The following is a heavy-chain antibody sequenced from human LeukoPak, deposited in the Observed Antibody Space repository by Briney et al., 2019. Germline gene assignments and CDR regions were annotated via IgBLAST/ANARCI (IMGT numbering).Heavy chain of an antibody. CDR2: IYYSGST. CDR1: GGSISSYY. J-gene: IGHJ4*02. V-gene: IGHV4-59*01. Sequence: SETLSLTCAVSGGSISSYYWSWIRQPPGKGLEWIGYIYYSGSTNYNPSLKSRVTISVDTSKNQFSLKLSSVTAADTAVYYCARGYSGYDPFDYWGQGTLVTVSS. D-gene: IGHD5-12*01. CDR3: ARGYSGYDPFDY.